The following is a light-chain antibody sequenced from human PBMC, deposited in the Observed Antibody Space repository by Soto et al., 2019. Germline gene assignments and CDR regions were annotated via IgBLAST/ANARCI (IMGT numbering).Light chain of an antibody. CDR2: TNN. CDR1: SSTIGRNT. J-gene: IGLJ1*01. V-gene: IGLV1-44*01. Sequence: QSVLTQPPSASGTPGQRVTISCSGSSSTIGRNTVHWYQQLPGTAPNLLIYTNNQRPSGVPARFSGSKSGTSASLAISGLQSEGEADYYCAAWDDRLNGYVFGTGTKVTVL. CDR3: AAWDDRLNGYV.